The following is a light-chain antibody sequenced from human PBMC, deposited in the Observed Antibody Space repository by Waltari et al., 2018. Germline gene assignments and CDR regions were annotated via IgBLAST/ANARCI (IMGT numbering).Light chain of an antibody. CDR2: DVN. Sequence: QSALTQPASVSGSPGQSIAISCARTSSDVGSYNFVPWYQPPPGKAPKLMIYDVNERPSGVSDRFSGSKSGNTASLTISGLQAEDETDYYCSSFTTSGTYVFGTGTKVTVL. J-gene: IGLJ1*01. V-gene: IGLV2-14*03. CDR3: SSFTTSGTYV. CDR1: SSDVGSYNF.